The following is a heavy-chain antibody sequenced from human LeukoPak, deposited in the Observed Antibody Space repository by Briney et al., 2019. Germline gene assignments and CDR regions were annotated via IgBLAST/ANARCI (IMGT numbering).Heavy chain of an antibody. CDR1: GFTFSSYA. CDR2: SSGSGGST. V-gene: IGHV3-23*01. J-gene: IGHJ4*02. CDR3: AKDVDGTTGY. D-gene: IGHD1-1*01. Sequence: GGSLRLSCAASGFTFSSYAMSWVRQAPGKGLEWVSDSSGSGGSTYYAESVKVRFTISRDNSKNMLYLQMSSLRAEDTAVYYCAKDVDGTTGYWGQGTLVTVSS.